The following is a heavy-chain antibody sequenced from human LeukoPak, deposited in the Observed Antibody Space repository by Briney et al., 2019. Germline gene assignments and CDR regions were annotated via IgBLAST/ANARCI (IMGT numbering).Heavy chain of an antibody. J-gene: IGHJ4*02. V-gene: IGHV4-34*01. CDR1: GGSFSGYY. D-gene: IGHD6-13*01. CDR2: INHSGST. CDR3: ARLGIAAAGGMDY. Sequence: PSETLSLTCAVYGGSFSGYYWSWIRQPPGKGLEWIGEINHSGSTNYNPSLKSRVTISVDTSKNQFSLKLSSVTAADTAVYYCARLGIAAAGGMDYWGQGTLVTVSS.